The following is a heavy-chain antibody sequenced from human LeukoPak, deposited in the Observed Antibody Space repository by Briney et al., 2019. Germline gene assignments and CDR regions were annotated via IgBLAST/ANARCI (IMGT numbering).Heavy chain of an antibody. CDR1: GYTFTGYY. CDR2: INPNSGGT. CDR3: ASLGLGYCSGGSGGVPRTDY. D-gene: IGHD2-15*01. V-gene: IGHV1-2*02. Sequence: ASVKVSCKASGYTFTGYYMHWLRQAPGQGREWMGWINPNSGGTNYAQKFQGRVTMTRDTSISTAYMALSRLRSDDTAVYYCASLGLGYCSGGSGGVPRTDYWGQGTLVTVSS. J-gene: IGHJ4*02.